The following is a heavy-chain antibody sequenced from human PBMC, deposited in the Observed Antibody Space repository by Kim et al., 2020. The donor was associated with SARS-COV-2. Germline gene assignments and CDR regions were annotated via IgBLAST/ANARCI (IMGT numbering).Heavy chain of an antibody. D-gene: IGHD3-16*01. J-gene: IGHJ4*02. V-gene: IGHV3-21*01. CDR3: ARVSGAYPQSFDY. CDR2: ISGSADYI. Sequence: GGSLRLSCAASGFTFRGSTMTWVRQPPGKGLEWVSSISGSADYIVYADSVKGPFTISRDNAENSLYLHMNSLRAEDTAIYYCARVSGAYPQSFDYWGQGTLVTVSS. CDR1: GFTFRGST.